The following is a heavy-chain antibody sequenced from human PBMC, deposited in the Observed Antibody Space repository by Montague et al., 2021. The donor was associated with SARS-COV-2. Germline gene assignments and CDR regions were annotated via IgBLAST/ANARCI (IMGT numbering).Heavy chain of an antibody. CDR1: GFTVSSNY. V-gene: IGHV3-53*04. Sequence: SLRLSCAASGFTVSSNYMSWVRQAPGKGLEWVSVIYSSGSTYYADSVKGRFTISRHNSKNTLYLQMNRLRVEDTAVYYFASGKDYYDSSGYYLALNGMDVWGQGTTVTVSS. D-gene: IGHD3-22*01. CDR2: IYSSGST. J-gene: IGHJ6*02. CDR3: ASGKDYYDSSGYYLALNGMDV.